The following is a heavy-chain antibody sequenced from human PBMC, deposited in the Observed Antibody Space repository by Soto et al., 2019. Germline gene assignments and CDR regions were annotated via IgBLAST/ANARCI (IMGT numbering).Heavy chain of an antibody. J-gene: IGHJ6*02. V-gene: IGHV1-3*01. CDR3: ARENQTRGLYFSYYGVDV. Sequence: GASLKVSCKASGYIFPSYVMHWVRQAPGQRLEWMGWINADNGNTNYSQKFLGRVTITRDTSANTGYMELSSLRSEDTAVYFCARENQTRGLYFSYYGVDVWGQGTKATVSS. CDR1: GYIFPSYV. D-gene: IGHD2-8*01. CDR2: INADNGNT.